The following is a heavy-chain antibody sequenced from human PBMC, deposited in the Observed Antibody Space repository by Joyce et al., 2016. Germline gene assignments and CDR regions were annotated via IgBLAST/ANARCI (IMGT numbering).Heavy chain of an antibody. CDR1: GYSFTSYW. CDR2: MNPEDTDP. CDR3: ARSAVSGSLSPFFDD. Sequence: EVQMVQSGGEVKKPGESLKISCKGVGYSFTSYWLGWVRQMPGKGLELMGSMNPEDTDPSFSPTRPGQVTIPVDRPTNTPHLPWGSLTASDTPIYYGARSAVSGSLSPFFDDCGQGSLVTVSS. V-gene: IGHV5-51*01. D-gene: IGHD3/OR15-3a*01. J-gene: IGHJ1*01.